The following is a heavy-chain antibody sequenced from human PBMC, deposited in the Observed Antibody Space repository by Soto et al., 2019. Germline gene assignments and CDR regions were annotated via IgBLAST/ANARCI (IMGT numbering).Heavy chain of an antibody. CDR1: GTIFSSYT. CDR2: IIPLLGET. V-gene: IGHV1-69*08. J-gene: IGHJ6*02. CDR3: ARGLGGRMDD. D-gene: IGHD3-16*01. Sequence: QVQLVQSGAEVKKPGSSVRVSCKASGTIFSSYTISWVRQAPGQGLEWMGRIIPLLGETNSAQKFQGRVSLTADKSTNTAYMKLNSLRLEDTAVYYCARGLGGRMDDMDQGTTVTVSS.